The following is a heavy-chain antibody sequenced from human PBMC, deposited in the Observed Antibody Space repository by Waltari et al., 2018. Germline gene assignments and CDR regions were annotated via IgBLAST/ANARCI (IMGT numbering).Heavy chain of an antibody. CDR2: ITPFRGIS. J-gene: IGHJ4*02. V-gene: IGHV1-69*02. D-gene: IGHD1-1*01. Sequence: HVQLEQSGAEVKKPGSSVKVSCKASGGTFSTYTVTWVRQAPGQGLGWMGSITPFRGISKYAQSLQARLTITVDQSTNTGYMELNNLRPEDTGVYYCARSGEMKGTVDYWGQGTLVTVSS. CDR1: GGTFSTYT. CDR3: ARSGEMKGTVDY.